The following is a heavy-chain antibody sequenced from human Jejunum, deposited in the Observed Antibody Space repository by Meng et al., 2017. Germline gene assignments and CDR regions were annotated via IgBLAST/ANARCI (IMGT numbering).Heavy chain of an antibody. D-gene: IGHD5-18*01. Sequence: GESLKISCAASGFTFSNAWMSWVRQAPGKGLEWVANIKEDGSTKNYLDSVKGRFTISRDNAKNSLYLQMNSLRGEDTAVYYGARVWSGGYTYGYVWGQGTLVTVSS. CDR3: ARVWSGGYTYGYV. V-gene: IGHV3-7*01. CDR1: GFTFSNAW. J-gene: IGHJ4*02. CDR2: IKEDGSTK.